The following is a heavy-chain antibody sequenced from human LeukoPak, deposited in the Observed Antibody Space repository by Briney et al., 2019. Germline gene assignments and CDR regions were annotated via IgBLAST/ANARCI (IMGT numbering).Heavy chain of an antibody. Sequence: SQTLSLTCAISGDSVSSNSAAWNWIRQSPSRGLEWLGRTYYRSKWYNDYAVSVKSRITINPDTSKNQFSLQLNSVTPEDTAVYYCARSLLRYFDRERYNWFDPWGQGTLVTVSS. J-gene: IGHJ5*02. CDR2: TYYRSKWYN. D-gene: IGHD3-9*01. V-gene: IGHV6-1*01. CDR1: GDSVSSNSAA. CDR3: ARSLLRYFDRERYNWFDP.